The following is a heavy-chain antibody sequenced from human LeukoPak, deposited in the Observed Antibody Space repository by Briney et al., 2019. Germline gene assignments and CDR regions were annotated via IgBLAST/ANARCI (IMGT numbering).Heavy chain of an antibody. CDR2: IYPGDSDT. CDR1: GYSFTNYW. Sequence: GESLKISCTASGYSFTNYWIGWVRQMPGKGLEWMGIIYPGDSDTRYSPSFQGHVTISADTSISTAYLQWSSLKASDTAVFYCARQARGRLITTPYFDYWGQGTPVTVSS. V-gene: IGHV5-51*01. D-gene: IGHD3-22*01. CDR3: ARQARGRLITTPYFDY. J-gene: IGHJ4*02.